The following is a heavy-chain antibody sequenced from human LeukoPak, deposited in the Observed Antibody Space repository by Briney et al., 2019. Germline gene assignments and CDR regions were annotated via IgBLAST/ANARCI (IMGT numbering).Heavy chain of an antibody. V-gene: IGHV4-31*03. CDR1: GGSISSGGYY. CDR3: VRGGRSRENWFDP. Sequence: PSQTLSLTCTVSGGSISSGGYYWSWIRQHPGKGLEWIGYIYYSGSTYYNPSLKSRVTISVDTSKNQFSLKLSSVTAAGTAVYYCVRGGRSRENWFDPWGQGTLVTVSS. D-gene: IGHD2-2*01. J-gene: IGHJ5*02. CDR2: IYYSGST.